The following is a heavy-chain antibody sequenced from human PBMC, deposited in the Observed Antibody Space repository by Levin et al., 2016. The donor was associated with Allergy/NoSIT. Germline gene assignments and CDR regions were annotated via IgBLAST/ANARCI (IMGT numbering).Heavy chain of an antibody. CDR2: IYHSGST. J-gene: IGHJ4*02. CDR1: GGSISSGGYS. Sequence: SETLSLTCAVSGGSISSGGYSWNWIRQPSGKGLEWIGYIYHSGSTYYNPSLKSRVTISVDRSKNQFSLKLRSVTAADTAVYYCARSNPNNVNYYFDSWGQGTLVTVSS. V-gene: IGHV4-30-2*01. CDR3: ARSNPNNVNYYFDS. D-gene: IGHD3-16*02.